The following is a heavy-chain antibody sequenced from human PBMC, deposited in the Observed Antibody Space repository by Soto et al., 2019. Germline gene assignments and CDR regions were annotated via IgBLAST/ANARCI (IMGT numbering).Heavy chain of an antibody. Sequence: HPGGSLRLSCAASGFTFNTYGMNWVRQAPGKGLEWVSTISAGSSSTYYADSVKGRFTISRDNSKNTLYLQMNSLRAEDTAVYYCAKRGSHCSGGSCYPDCWGQGTLVTVSS. CDR2: ISAGSSST. CDR1: GFTFNTYG. J-gene: IGHJ4*02. D-gene: IGHD2-15*01. CDR3: AKRGSHCSGGSCYPDC. V-gene: IGHV3-23*01.